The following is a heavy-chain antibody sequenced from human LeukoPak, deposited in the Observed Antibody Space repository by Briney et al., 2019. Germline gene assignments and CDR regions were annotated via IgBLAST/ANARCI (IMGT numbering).Heavy chain of an antibody. CDR2: INHSGST. D-gene: IGHD4-17*01. CDR1: GGSFSGYY. J-gene: IGHJ4*02. Sequence: PSETLSLTCAVYGGSFSGYYWSWIRQPPGKGLEWIGEINHSGSTNYNPSLKSRVTISVDTSKNQFSLKLSSVTAADTAVYYCARDPYFMTTVTPFFDYWGQGTLVTVSS. V-gene: IGHV4-34*01. CDR3: ARDPYFMTTVTPFFDY.